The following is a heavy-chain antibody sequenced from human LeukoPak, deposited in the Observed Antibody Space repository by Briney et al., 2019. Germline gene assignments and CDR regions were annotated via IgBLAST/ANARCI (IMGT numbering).Heavy chain of an antibody. CDR2: ISAYNGNT. CDR3: ARDRIRGSGTIFGVVIIPGY. D-gene: IGHD3-3*01. V-gene: IGHV1-18*01. J-gene: IGHJ4*02. CDR1: GYTFTSYG. Sequence: ASVKVSCKASGYTFTSYGISWVRQAPGQGLEWMGWISAYNGNTNYAQKLQGRVTMTTDTSTSTAYMELRSLRSDDTAVYYCARDRIRGSGTIFGVVIIPGYRGQGTLVTVSS.